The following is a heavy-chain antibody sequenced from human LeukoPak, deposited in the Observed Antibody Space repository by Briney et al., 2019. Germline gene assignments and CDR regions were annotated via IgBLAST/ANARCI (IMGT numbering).Heavy chain of an antibody. D-gene: IGHD5-12*01. CDR2: ISGSGGST. J-gene: IGHJ4*02. CDR3: AKCGEVLTSGLDY. Sequence: GGSLRLSCAASGFAFSSYAMSWVRQAPGKGLEWVSAISGSGGSTYYADSVKGRFTISRDNSKNTLYLQMNSLRAEDTAVYYCAKCGEVLTSGLDYWGQGTLVTVSS. CDR1: GFAFSSYA. V-gene: IGHV3-23*01.